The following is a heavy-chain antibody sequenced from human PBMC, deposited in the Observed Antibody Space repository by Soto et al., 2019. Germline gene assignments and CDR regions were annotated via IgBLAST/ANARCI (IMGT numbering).Heavy chain of an antibody. J-gene: IGHJ6*02. CDR2: LRDSGASP. CDR1: GFTFSNYA. V-gene: IGHV3-23*01. Sequence: PGGSLRLSCAASGFTFSNYAMSWVRQAPGKGLEWVSALRDSGASPYYLDSVKGRFTISRDNSENTLYLQMNSLRAEDTALYYCAKMTPSSYGRNYGMDVWGQGTTVTVSS. CDR3: AKMTPSSYGRNYGMDV. D-gene: IGHD5-18*01.